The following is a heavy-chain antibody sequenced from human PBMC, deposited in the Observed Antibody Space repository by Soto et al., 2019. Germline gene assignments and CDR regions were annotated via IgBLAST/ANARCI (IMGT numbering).Heavy chain of an antibody. CDR2: IDPSDSYT. J-gene: IGHJ6*02. Sequence: PGESLKISCKGSGYSFTSYWISWVRQMPGKGLEWMGRIDPSDSYTNYSPSFQGHVTISADKSISTAYLQWSSLKASDTAMYYCARAYCRGGSCPTLGMDVWDQGTTVTVSS. D-gene: IGHD2-15*01. CDR3: ARAYCRGGSCPTLGMDV. V-gene: IGHV5-10-1*01. CDR1: GYSFTSYW.